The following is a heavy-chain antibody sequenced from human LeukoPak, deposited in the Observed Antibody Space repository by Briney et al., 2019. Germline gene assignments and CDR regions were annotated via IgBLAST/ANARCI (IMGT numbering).Heavy chain of an antibody. CDR3: VRDNLQYSSDWNGAFDI. Sequence: PGGSLRLSCAASGFSFSTYSMNWVRQAPGKGLEWTAYISSTIKNIYYADSEKGRFTISRDNAKKSLFLQMNDLRDEDTAVYYCVRDNLQYSSDWNGAFDIWGPGTMVTVSS. J-gene: IGHJ3*02. V-gene: IGHV3-48*02. CDR2: ISSTIKNI. CDR1: GFSFSTYS. D-gene: IGHD6-19*01.